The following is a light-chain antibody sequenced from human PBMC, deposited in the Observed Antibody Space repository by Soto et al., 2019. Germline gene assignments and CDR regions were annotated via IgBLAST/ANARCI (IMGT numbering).Light chain of an antibody. J-gene: IGLJ1*01. V-gene: IGLV2-18*01. Sequence: QSVLTQPPSVSGSPGQSVTISCTGTSTDFVSYNRVSWYQQPPGTAPKLIIYEASNRPSGVPDRFSGSKSGKTASLTISGLQAADEAEYYCSLYKSENTYVFGTGTKVTVL. CDR3: SLYKSENTYV. CDR1: STDFVSYNR. CDR2: EAS.